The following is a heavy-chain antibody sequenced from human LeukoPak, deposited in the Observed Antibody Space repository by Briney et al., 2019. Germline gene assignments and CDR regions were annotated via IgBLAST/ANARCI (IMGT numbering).Heavy chain of an antibody. Sequence: GGPLRLSCAASRFTFSTYWMHWVRQAPGKGLVWVSRINSDGSSTGYADSMKGRFTISRDNSKNTLYLQMNSLRAEDTAVYYCARRAGAYSHPYDYWGQGTLVTVSS. CDR3: ARRAGAYSHPYDY. CDR1: RFTFSTYW. J-gene: IGHJ4*02. V-gene: IGHV3-74*01. D-gene: IGHD4/OR15-4a*01. CDR2: INSDGSST.